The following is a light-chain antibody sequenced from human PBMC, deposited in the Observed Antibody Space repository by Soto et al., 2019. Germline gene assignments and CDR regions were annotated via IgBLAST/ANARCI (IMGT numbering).Light chain of an antibody. V-gene: IGLV1-47*01. CDR3: AAWDDSLSGWV. CDR1: SSNIGSNY. J-gene: IGLJ3*02. CDR2: RNN. Sequence: QSVLTQPPSAXXXXGQRVTISCSGSSSNIGSNYVYWYQQLPGTAPKLLIYRNNQRPSGVPDRFSGSKSGTSASLAISGLRSEDEADYYCAAWDDSLSGWVFGGGTKLTVL.